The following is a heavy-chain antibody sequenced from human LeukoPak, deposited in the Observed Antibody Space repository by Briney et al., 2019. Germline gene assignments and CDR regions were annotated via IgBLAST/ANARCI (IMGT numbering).Heavy chain of an antibody. V-gene: IGHV3-30*02. D-gene: IGHD1-7*01. CDR2: IRYDGSNK. Sequence: GGSLRLSCAASGFTVSSNYMSWVRQAPCKGLEWVAVIRYDGSNKYYADSVKGRFTISRDNSKNTLYLQMNSLRAEDTAVYYCANGVVSEKYNWNYTSAAFDIWGQGTMVTVSS. CDR3: ANGVVSEKYNWNYTSAAFDI. J-gene: IGHJ3*02. CDR1: GFTVSSNY.